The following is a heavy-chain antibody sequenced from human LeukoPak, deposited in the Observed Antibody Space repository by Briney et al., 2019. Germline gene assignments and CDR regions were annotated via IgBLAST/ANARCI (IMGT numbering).Heavy chain of an antibody. CDR1: GGSTSSYY. V-gene: IGHV4-59*04. CDR3: ATQSSSWHYLEY. CDR2: IYYGRNY. J-gene: IGHJ4*02. D-gene: IGHD6-13*01. Sequence: SSETLALTCTVSGGSTSSYYWSWIRQPPGKGLEWIGKIYYGRNYKWNSSLKSRGTISVDTSKNQFSLKLSSVTAADTAVYYCATQSSSWHYLEYWGQGTLVTVSS.